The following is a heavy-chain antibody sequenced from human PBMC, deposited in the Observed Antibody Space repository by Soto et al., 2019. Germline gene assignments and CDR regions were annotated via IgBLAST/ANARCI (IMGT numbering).Heavy chain of an antibody. D-gene: IGHD3-10*01. V-gene: IGHV3-48*01. CDR1: GFTFSSYS. J-gene: IGHJ6*03. CDR2: ISSSSSTI. Sequence: GESLKISCAASGFTFSSYSMNWVRQAPGKGLEWVSYISSSSSTIYYADSVKGRFTISRDNAKNSLYLQMNSLRAEDTAVYYCARRADDYYVSGSYYYYYYYMDGWGKGTTVTVSS. CDR3: ARRADDYYVSGSYYYYYYYMDG.